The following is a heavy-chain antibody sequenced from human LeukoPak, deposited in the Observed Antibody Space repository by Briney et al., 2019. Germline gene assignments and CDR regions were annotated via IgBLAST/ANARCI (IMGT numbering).Heavy chain of an antibody. CDR1: GFTFSSYS. Sequence: GGSLRLSWEASGFTFSSYSINWVRQAPGKGLEWVSYISSSSRTIYYAESVKGRFTISRDNAKTSLDLQMNSLRAEDTAVYYCARSPPRYGIDYWGQGALVTVSS. D-gene: IGHD5-18*01. CDR3: ARSPPRYGIDY. CDR2: ISSSSRTI. V-gene: IGHV3-48*01. J-gene: IGHJ4*02.